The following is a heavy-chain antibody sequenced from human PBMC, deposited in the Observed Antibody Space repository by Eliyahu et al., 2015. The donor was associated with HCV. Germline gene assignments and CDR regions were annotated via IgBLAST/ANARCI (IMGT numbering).Heavy chain of an antibody. V-gene: IGHV4-31*01. Sequence: QVQLQESGPGLVKPSQTLPXTCSVSGGSIXSGDXYWXXIRQHPGKGLEWIGYIYYSGSTYYNPSLKSQITMSVDTSKNQFSLKLSSVTAADTAVYYCARAGVPSLYYYASSGRYWYFDLWGRGTLVTVSS. CDR2: IYYSGST. CDR1: GGSIXSGDXY. D-gene: IGHD3-22*01. CDR3: ARAGVPSLYYYASSGRYWYFDL. J-gene: IGHJ2*01.